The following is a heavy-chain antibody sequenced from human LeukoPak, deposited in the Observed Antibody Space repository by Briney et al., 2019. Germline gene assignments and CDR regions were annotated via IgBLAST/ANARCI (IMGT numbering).Heavy chain of an antibody. CDR2: ISNDGSKT. CDR1: GFTFSSYG. CDR3: ARDAEIRRNFFYMDV. Sequence: GGSLRLSCAAPGFTFSSYGVYWVRQSPGNGLEWVAAISNDGSKTHDADSVKGRFTISRDNSKNTLYLQMNSLRPEDTAVYYCARDAEIRRNFFYMDVWGSGTTVIVSS. J-gene: IGHJ6*03. D-gene: IGHD3-16*01. V-gene: IGHV3-30*16.